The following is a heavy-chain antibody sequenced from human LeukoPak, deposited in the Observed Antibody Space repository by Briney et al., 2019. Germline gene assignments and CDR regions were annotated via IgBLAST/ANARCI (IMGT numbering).Heavy chain of an antibody. CDR3: ARRAHCSSSSCLTWFDP. Sequence: KPSETLSLTCTVSGGSISTSRYYWGWIRQTPGKGLEWIGSIYYSGSTYYNPSLKSRVTISVDTSKNQFSLKLSSVTAADTAVYYCARRAHCSSSSCLTWFDPWGQGTLVTVSS. J-gene: IGHJ5*02. D-gene: IGHD2-2*01. CDR2: IYYSGST. CDR1: GGSISTSRYY. V-gene: IGHV4-39*01.